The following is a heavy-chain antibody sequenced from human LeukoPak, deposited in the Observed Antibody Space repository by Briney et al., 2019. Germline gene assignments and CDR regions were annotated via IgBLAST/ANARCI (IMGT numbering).Heavy chain of an antibody. CDR3: ASMDYYGSGSYPPGVYFDY. CDR2: IYTSGST. Sequence: PSETLSLTCTVSGGSISSGSYYWSWIRQPAGKGLEWIGRIYTSGSTNYNPSLKSRVTISVDTSKNQFSLKLSSVTAADTAVYYCASMDYYGSGSYPPGVYFDYWGQGTLVTVSS. J-gene: IGHJ4*02. D-gene: IGHD3-10*01. CDR1: GGSISSGSYY. V-gene: IGHV4-61*02.